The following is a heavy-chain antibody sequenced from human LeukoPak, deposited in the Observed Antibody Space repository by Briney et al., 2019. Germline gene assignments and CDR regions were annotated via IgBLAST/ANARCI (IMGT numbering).Heavy chain of an antibody. J-gene: IGHJ4*02. V-gene: IGHV4-59*01. CDR2: IFYSGST. CDR1: GGSISSYY. Sequence: PSETLSLTCTVSGGSISSYYWSWIRQPPGKGLEWIGYIFYSGSTNYNPSLKSRATISVDTSKNQFSLKVNSVTAADTAVYYCARGGGWGNWNDAVDYWGQGTLVTVSS. D-gene: IGHD1-1*01. CDR3: ARGGGWGNWNDAVDY.